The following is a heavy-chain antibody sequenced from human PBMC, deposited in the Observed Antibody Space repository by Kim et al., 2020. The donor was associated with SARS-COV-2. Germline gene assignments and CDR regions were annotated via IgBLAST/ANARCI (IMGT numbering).Heavy chain of an antibody. D-gene: IGHD3-10*01. V-gene: IGHV3-33*01. J-gene: IGHJ5*02. CDR2: IWYDGSNK. Sequence: GGSLRLSCAASGFTFSSYGMHWVRQAPGKGLEWVAVIWYDGSNKYYADSVKGRFTISRDNSKNTLYLQMNSLRAEDTAVYYCARGGLWFGEFSFDPWGQGTLVTVSS. CDR3: ARGGLWFGEFSFDP. CDR1: GFTFSSYG.